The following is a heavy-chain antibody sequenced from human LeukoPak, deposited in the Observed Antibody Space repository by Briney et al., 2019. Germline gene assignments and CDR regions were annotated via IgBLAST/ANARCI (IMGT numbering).Heavy chain of an antibody. D-gene: IGHD2-15*01. Sequence: GGSLRLSCAASGFTFSSDSMNWVRQAPGKGLEWVSSISSSSSYIYYADSLKGRFTISRDNAKNSLYLQMNSLRAEDTAVYYCARDTLGYCSGGSCYYYYMDVWGKGTTVTVSS. CDR3: ARDTLGYCSGGSCYYYYMDV. CDR2: ISSSSSYI. V-gene: IGHV3-21*01. J-gene: IGHJ6*03. CDR1: GFTFSSDS.